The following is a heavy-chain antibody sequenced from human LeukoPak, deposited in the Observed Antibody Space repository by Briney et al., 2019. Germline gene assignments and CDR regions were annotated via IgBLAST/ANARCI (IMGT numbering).Heavy chain of an antibody. CDR2: TYYRSKWYN. D-gene: IGHD3-9*01. V-gene: IGHV6-1*01. CDR3: ARAGYYDILTGYYRRGQFDP. J-gene: IGHJ5*02. CDR1: GDSVSSNSAA. Sequence: SQTLSLTCAISGDSVSSNSAAWNWIRQSPSRGLEWLGRTYYRSKWYNDYAVSVKSRITINPDTSKNQFSLKLNSVTPEDTAVYYCARAGYYDILTGYYRRGQFDPWGQGTLVTVYS.